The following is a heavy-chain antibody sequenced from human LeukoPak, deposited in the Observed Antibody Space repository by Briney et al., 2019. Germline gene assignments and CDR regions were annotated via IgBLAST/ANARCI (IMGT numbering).Heavy chain of an antibody. CDR2: IIPIFGTA. CDR1: VGTFSSYA. D-gene: IGHD3-22*01. Sequence: GASVKVSCKASVGTFSSYAISWVRPAPGQGLEWMGGIIPIFGTANYAQKFQGRVTITADESTSTAYMELSSLRSEDTAVYYCARGYYYDSSGYSYVPFDYWGQGTLVTVSS. J-gene: IGHJ4*02. CDR3: ARGYYYDSSGYSYVPFDY. V-gene: IGHV1-69*13.